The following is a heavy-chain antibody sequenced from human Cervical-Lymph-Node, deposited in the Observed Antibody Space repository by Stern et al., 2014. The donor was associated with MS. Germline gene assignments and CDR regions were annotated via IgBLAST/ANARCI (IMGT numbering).Heavy chain of an antibody. J-gene: IGHJ3*01. CDR2: INHSGKT. D-gene: IGHD1-1*01. CDR3: ARERKVERSARVFVSFDV. Sequence: QVQLQQWGAGLLRPSETLSLTCADHGASFTDNYWSWIRQTPGKGLEWIGEINHSGKTHHNPSLMSRVTLSVDTSKNQFSLKLNSVTAADTAVYYCARERKVERSARVFVSFDVWGQGTLLTVSS. V-gene: IGHV4-34*01. CDR1: GASFTDNY.